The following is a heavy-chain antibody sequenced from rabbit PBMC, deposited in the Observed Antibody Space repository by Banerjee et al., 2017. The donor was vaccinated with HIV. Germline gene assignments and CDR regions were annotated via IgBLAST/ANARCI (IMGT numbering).Heavy chain of an antibody. Sequence: QEQLVESGGGLVQPEGSLTLTCKASGSDISSNAMCWVRQAPGKGLELIACIYSSNGDKWYASWVNGRFTISRSTSLNTVDLKMTSLTVADTATYFCGRDMGAWGDFSLWGQGTLVTVS. J-gene: IGHJ4*01. D-gene: IGHD4-1*01. CDR3: GRDMGAWGDFSL. CDR1: GSDISSNA. CDR2: IYSSNGDK. V-gene: IGHV1S47*01.